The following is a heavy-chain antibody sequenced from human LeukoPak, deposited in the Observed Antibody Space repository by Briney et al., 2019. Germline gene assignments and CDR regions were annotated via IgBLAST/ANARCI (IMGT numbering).Heavy chain of an antibody. Sequence: GGSLRLSCAASGFTFSSYAMSWVRQAPGKGLEWVSAISGSGGSTYYADSVKGRFTISRDNSKNTLYLQMNSLRAEDTAVYYCANNRRDGYNYYFDYRGQGTLVTVSS. CDR1: GFTFSSYA. CDR2: ISGSGGST. V-gene: IGHV3-23*01. J-gene: IGHJ4*02. CDR3: ANNRRDGYNYYFDY. D-gene: IGHD5-24*01.